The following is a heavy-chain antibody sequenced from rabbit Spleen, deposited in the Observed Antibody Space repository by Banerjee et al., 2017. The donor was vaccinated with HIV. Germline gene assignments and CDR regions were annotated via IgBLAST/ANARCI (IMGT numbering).Heavy chain of an antibody. J-gene: IGHJ4*01. D-gene: IGHD7-1*01. CDR2: IDPIFGST. V-gene: IGHV1S45*01. Sequence: QEQLEESGGGLVQPEGSLTLACTASGFSFSSSYYMCWVRQAPGKGLEWIGYIDPIFGSTYYASWVNGRFTISRNNAQNTLYLQLNSLTAADTATYFCVRDQAGYAGYGPWYFNLWGPGALVTVS. CDR3: VRDQAGYAGYGPWYFNL. CDR1: GFSFSSSYY.